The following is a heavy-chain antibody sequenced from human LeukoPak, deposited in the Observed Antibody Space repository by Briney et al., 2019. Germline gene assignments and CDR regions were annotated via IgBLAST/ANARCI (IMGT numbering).Heavy chain of an antibody. CDR2: IYYSGST. CDR1: GGSITSSSYY. D-gene: IGHD6-13*01. V-gene: IGHV4-39*01. CDR3: ARGVPGIAAAGSWFDY. Sequence: SETLSLTCTVSGGSITSSSYYWGWIRQPPGKELEWIGSIYYSGSTYYNPSLKSRVTISVDTSKNQFSLRLSSVTAADTAVYYCARGVPGIAAAGSWFDYWGQGTLVTVSS. J-gene: IGHJ4*02.